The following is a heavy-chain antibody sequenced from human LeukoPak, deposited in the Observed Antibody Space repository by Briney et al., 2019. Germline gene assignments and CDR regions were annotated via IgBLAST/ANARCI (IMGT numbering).Heavy chain of an antibody. Sequence: GTSLRLSCAASGFRFANYAMHWVRQAPSKGLEWVSLISYDGATQFYADSMKGRFTVSRDNSNNTLYLQLSGLTTEDTAVYFCARTSGREKNFDSWGQGTLVTVSP. CDR1: GFRFANYA. D-gene: IGHD1-26*01. CDR3: ARTSGREKNFDS. V-gene: IGHV3-30-3*01. J-gene: IGHJ4*02. CDR2: ISYDGATQ.